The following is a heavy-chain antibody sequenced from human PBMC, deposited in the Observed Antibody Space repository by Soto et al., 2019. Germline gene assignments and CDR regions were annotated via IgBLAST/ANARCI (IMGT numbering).Heavy chain of an antibody. CDR3: ARLPPPYYYYYMDV. CDR1: GFTVSSNY. J-gene: IGHJ6*03. V-gene: IGHV3-66*04. Sequence: GGSLRLSCAASGFTVSSNYMSWVRQAPGKGLEWVSVIYSGGSTYYADSVKGRFTISRDNSKNTLYLQMNSLRAEDTAVYYCARLPPPYYYYYMDVWGKGTTVTVSS. CDR2: IYSGGST.